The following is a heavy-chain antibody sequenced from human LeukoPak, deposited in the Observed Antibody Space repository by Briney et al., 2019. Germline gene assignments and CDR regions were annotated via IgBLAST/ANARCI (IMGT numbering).Heavy chain of an antibody. V-gene: IGHV3-66*01. CDR1: GFTVSSNY. J-gene: IGHJ4*02. CDR3: ARGGGSGSYYKRELDY. Sequence: GSLRLSCAASGFTVSSNYMSWVRQAPGKGLEWVSVIYSGGSTYYADSVKGRFTISRDNSKNTLYLQMNSLRAEDTAVYYCARGGGSGSYYKRELDYWGQGTLVTVSS. D-gene: IGHD3-10*01. CDR2: IYSGGST.